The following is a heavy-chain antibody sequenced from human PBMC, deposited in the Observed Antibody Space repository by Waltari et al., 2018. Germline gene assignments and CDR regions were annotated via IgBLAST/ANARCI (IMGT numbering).Heavy chain of an antibody. D-gene: IGHD4-4*01. CDR3: ATPSNSLFDY. Sequence: QVQLQESGPGLVKPSETLSLTCTVSGGSISSYYWSWIRQPPGKGLEWIGYIYYSGSTNYNPSLKSRVTISVDTSKNQFSLKLSSVTTADTAVYYCATPSNSLFDYWGQGTLVTVSS. CDR1: GGSISSYY. J-gene: IGHJ4*02. CDR2: IYYSGST. V-gene: IGHV4-59*01.